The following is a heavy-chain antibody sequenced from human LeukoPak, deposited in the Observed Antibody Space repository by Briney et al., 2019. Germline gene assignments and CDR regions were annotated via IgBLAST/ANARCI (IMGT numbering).Heavy chain of an antibody. D-gene: IGHD4-17*01. CDR2: IYYSGST. CDR3: ARRRAGDYSFFDY. Sequence: SETLSLTCTVSGVSISSGSYYWGWIRQPPGKGLEWIGSIYYSGSTDYNPSLKSRVTISVDTSKNQFSLKVNSVTAADTAVYYCARRRAGDYSFFDYWGQGTLVTVST. V-gene: IGHV4-39*01. J-gene: IGHJ4*02. CDR1: GVSISSGSYY.